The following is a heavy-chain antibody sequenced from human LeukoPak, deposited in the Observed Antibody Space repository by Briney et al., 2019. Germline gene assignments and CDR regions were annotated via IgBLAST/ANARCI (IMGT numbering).Heavy chain of an antibody. D-gene: IGHD2-2*01. J-gene: IGHJ4*02. CDR1: GFTFSSYD. CDR3: AKILVVVPAEHYFDY. V-gene: IGHV3-30*02. Sequence: GGSLRLSCAASGFTFSSYDMHWVRQAPGKGLEWVAFIRYDGSNKYYADSVKGRFTISRDNSKNTLYLQMNSLRAEDTAVYYCAKILVVVPAEHYFDYWGQGTLVTVSS. CDR2: IRYDGSNK.